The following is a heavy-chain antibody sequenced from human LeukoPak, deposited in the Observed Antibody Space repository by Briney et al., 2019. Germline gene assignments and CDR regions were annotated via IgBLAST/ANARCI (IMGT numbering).Heavy chain of an antibody. CDR1: GASINNGGYY. J-gene: IGHJ1*01. V-gene: IGHV4-31*03. CDR2: IYYSGTT. CDR3: ARGDSGASEYFQD. D-gene: IGHD6-25*01. Sequence: SQTLSLTCNVSGASINNGGYYWTWIRQHPGTGLEWIGYIYYSGTTYYNPSLKSRITMPIDTSKNHFSLRLNSVTAADTAVYFCARGDSGASEYFQDWGQGTLVTVSS.